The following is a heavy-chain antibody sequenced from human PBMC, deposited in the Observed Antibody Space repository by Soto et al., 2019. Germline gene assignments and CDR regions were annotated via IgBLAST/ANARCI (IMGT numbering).Heavy chain of an antibody. Sequence: EVQLVEPGGGLVQPGGSLRLSCAASGFTFSSYEMNWVRQAPGKGLEWDSYISSSGSTISYADSVKGRFTISRDNAKNSLYLHMNSLRAEDTAVYYCARVDSSRWSYHLDSWGQGTLVTVSS. CDR2: ISSSGSTI. D-gene: IGHD6-13*01. CDR3: ARVDSSRWSYHLDS. J-gene: IGHJ5*01. CDR1: GFTFSSYE. V-gene: IGHV3-48*03.